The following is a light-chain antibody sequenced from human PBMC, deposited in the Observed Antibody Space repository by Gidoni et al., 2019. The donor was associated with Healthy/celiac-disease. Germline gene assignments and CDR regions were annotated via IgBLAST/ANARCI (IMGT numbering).Light chain of an antibody. Sequence: SASVGDRVTITCRASQSISSWLAWYQQKPGKVPKLLIYKASSLESGVPSRFSGSGSGTEFTLTISSLQPDDFATYYCQQYNSYSWTFGQGTKVEIK. CDR2: KAS. V-gene: IGKV1-5*03. CDR1: QSISSW. CDR3: QQYNSYSWT. J-gene: IGKJ1*01.